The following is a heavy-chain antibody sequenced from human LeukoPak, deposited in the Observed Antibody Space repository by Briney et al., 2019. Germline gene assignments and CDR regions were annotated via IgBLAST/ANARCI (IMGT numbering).Heavy chain of an antibody. J-gene: IGHJ6*03. D-gene: IGHD5-18*01. CDR2: IIPIFGTA. Sequence: SVKVSCKASGYTFTGYYMHWVRQAPGQGLEWMGGIIPIFGTANYAQKFQGRVTITADESTSTAYMELSSLRSEDTAVYYCARETQHSYGQYYYYYMDVWGKGTTVTISS. V-gene: IGHV1-69*13. CDR1: GYTFTGYY. CDR3: ARETQHSYGQYYYYYMDV.